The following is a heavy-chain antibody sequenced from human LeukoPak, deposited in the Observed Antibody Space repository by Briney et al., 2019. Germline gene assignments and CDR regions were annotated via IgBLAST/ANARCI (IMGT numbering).Heavy chain of an antibody. CDR2: INHSGST. CDR3: ARMEVYDSSGYPFDY. CDR1: GGSFSGYY. D-gene: IGHD3-22*01. Sequence: PSETLSLTYAVYGGSFSGYYWSWIRQPPGKGLEWIGEINHSGSTNYNPSLKSRVTISVDTSKNQFSLKLSSVTAADTAVYYCARMEVYDSSGYPFDYWGQGTLVTVSS. J-gene: IGHJ4*02. V-gene: IGHV4-34*01.